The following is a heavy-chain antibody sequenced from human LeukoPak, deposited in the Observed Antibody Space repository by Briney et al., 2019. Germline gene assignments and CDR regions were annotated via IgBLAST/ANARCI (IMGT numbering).Heavy chain of an antibody. D-gene: IGHD3-10*01. CDR1: GGSISSSSYY. CDR3: ARVASPPLLWFGELPYYFDY. CDR2: IYYSGST. Sequence: PSETLSLTCTVSGGSISSSSYYWGWIRQPPGKGLEWIGSIYYSGSTYYNPSLKSRVTISVDTSKNQFSLKLSSVTAADTAVYYCARVASPPLLWFGELPYYFDYWGQGTLVTVSS. V-gene: IGHV4-39*01. J-gene: IGHJ4*02.